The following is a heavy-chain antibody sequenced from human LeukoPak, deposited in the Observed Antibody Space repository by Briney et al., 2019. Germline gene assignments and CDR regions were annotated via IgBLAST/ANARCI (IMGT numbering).Heavy chain of an antibody. CDR2: IKQDGSEK. V-gene: IGHV3-7*01. J-gene: IGHJ4*02. CDR3: ARVGRFLEWLSPFDY. CDR1: GFTFSSYW. Sequence: GGSLRLSCAASGFTFSSYWMSWVRQAPGKGLEWVANIKQDGSEKYYVDSVKGRFTISRNNAKKSLYLQMNSLRAEDTAVYYCARVGRFLEWLSPFDYWGQGTLVTVSS. D-gene: IGHD3-3*01.